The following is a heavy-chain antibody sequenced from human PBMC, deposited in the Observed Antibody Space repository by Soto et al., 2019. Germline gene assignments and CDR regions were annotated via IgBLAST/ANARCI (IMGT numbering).Heavy chain of an antibody. CDR1: GGTFINQP. D-gene: IGHD2-21*02. CDR2: VIPKSGAT. CDR3: ARVCDGYSYSSPDV. J-gene: IGHJ6*02. V-gene: IGHV1-69*01. Sequence: QEQLVQSGAEVKKPGSSVQVSCKASGGTFINQPITWVRKAPGQGLEWMGEVIPKSGATHHSQKSQGSVTITAADSTRTAHMVLTSPSAEATAVYYCARVCDGYSYSSPDVWGQGTTVTVS.